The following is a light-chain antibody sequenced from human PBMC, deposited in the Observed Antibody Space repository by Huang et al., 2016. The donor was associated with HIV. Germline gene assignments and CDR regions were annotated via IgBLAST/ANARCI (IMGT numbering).Light chain of an antibody. CDR1: QDISSW. Sequence: DIQMTQSQSSVSASVGDRVTITCRASQDISSWLAWYQQKPGKAPTLLIYAASILQSGVPSRFNGSRSGTDVTLTISSLQPEDFAIYYCQQANSIPFTFGHGTNVDVK. CDR2: AAS. CDR3: QQANSIPFT. J-gene: IGKJ3*01. V-gene: IGKV1-12*02.